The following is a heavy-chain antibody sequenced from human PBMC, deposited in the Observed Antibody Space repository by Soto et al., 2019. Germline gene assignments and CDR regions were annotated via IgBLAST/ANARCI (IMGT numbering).Heavy chain of an antibody. V-gene: IGHV3-23*01. J-gene: IGHJ3*02. Sequence: EVQLLESGGGLVQPGGSLRLSCAASGFTFSSYAMSWVRQAPGKGLEWVSAISGSGGSTYYADSVKGRFTISRDNSKNTLYLQMNSLRAEDTAVYYCAKDWPYTYYYDSSGSPSAIFDIWGQGTMVTVSS. D-gene: IGHD3-22*01. CDR1: GFTFSSYA. CDR2: ISGSGGST. CDR3: AKDWPYTYYYDSSGSPSAIFDI.